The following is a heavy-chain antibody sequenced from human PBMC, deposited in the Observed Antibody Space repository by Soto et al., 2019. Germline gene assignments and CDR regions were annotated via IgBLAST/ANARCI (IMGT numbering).Heavy chain of an antibody. CDR1: GYTFTGYY. Sequence: ASVKVSCKASGYTFTGYYMHWVRQAPGQGLEWMGWINPNSGGTNYAQKFQGRVTMTRDTSISTAYMELSRLRSDDTAVYYCARDPSRYDILTSYGYYYGMDVWGQGTTVTVSS. CDR3: ARDPSRYDILTSYGYYYGMDV. CDR2: INPNSGGT. D-gene: IGHD3-9*01. V-gene: IGHV1-2*02. J-gene: IGHJ6*02.